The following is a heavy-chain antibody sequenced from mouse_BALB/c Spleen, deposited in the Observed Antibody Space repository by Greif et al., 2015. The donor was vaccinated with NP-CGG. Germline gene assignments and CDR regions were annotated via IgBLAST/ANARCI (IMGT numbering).Heavy chain of an antibody. CDR2: ISYSGST. Sequence: EVQLQESGPGLVKPSQSLSLTCTVTGYSITSDYAWNWIRQFPGNKLEWMGYISYSGSTSYNPSLKSRISITRDTSKNQFFLQLNSVTTEDTATYYCASYYGNYYAMDYWGQGTSVTLSS. J-gene: IGHJ4*01. CDR1: GYSITSDYA. CDR3: ASYYGNYYAMDY. V-gene: IGHV3-2*02. D-gene: IGHD2-1*01.